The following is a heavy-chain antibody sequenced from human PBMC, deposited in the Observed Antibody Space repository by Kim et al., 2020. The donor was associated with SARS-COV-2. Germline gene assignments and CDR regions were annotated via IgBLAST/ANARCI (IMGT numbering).Heavy chain of an antibody. CDR1: GGSISSGGYY. CDR3: ASTYYYGSGSSLYYYGMDG. V-gene: IGHV4-31*03. J-gene: IGHJ6*02. Sequence: SETLSLTCTVSGGSISSGGYYWSWIRQHPGKGLEWIGYIYYSGSTYYNPSLKSRVTISVDTSKNQFSLKLSSVTAAGTAVYYCASTYYYGSGSSLYYYGMDGWGQGTTVTVSS. D-gene: IGHD3-10*01. CDR2: IYYSGST.